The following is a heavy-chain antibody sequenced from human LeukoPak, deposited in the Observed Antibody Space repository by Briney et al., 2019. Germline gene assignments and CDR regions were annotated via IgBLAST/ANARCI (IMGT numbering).Heavy chain of an antibody. Sequence: PGGSLRLSCAASGFTVSSNYMSWVRQAPGKGLEWVSVIYSGGSTYYADSVKGRFTISRDNSKNTLYLQMNSLRAEDTAVYYCAKPYYDSSGYYDAFDIWGQGTMVTVSS. V-gene: IGHV3-66*04. D-gene: IGHD3-22*01. CDR1: GFTVSSNY. J-gene: IGHJ3*02. CDR2: IYSGGST. CDR3: AKPYYDSSGYYDAFDI.